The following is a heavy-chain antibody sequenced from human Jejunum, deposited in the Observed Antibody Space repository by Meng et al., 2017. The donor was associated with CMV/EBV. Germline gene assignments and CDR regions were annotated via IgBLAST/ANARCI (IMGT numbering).Heavy chain of an antibody. V-gene: IGHV4-59*02. CDR3: ARGRCCSSTSCFPFEH. D-gene: IGHD2-2*01. CDR1: AASVSSSS. CDR2: IYYTVTS. J-gene: IGHJ4*02. Sequence: AASVSSSSSHWIRPSPGKGLEWIGYIYYTVTSNYNPSLQSRATLSVDTSKNQISLRLTSVTAADTAVYYCARGRCCSSTSCFPFEHWGQGALVTVSS.